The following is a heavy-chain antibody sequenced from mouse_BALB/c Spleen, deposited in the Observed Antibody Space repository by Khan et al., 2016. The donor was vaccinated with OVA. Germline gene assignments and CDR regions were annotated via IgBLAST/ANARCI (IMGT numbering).Heavy chain of an antibody. CDR1: GYTFTSYW. D-gene: IGHD1-1*01. J-gene: IGHJ3*01. V-gene: IGHV1S22*01. CDR3: TRDYSYYYGSSPFAY. Sequence: LQQPGSELVRPGASVKLSCKASGYTFTSYWMHWVKQRPGQGLEWIGNIYPGSGLTNYDEKFKSKASLTVDTSSSTVYMQLSSLTSEDSAGYYCTRDYSYYYGSSPFAYWGQGTLVTVSA. CDR2: IYPGSGLT.